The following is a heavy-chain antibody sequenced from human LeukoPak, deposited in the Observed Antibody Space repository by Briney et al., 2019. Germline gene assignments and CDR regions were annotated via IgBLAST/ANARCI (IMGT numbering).Heavy chain of an antibody. CDR1: GFTLSSYA. CDR3: AIGSYYYDSADYFDY. V-gene: IGHV3-23*01. CDR2: LSGSGGNT. J-gene: IGHJ4*02. Sequence: PGGSLRLSXAASGFTLSSYAMSWVRQAPGKGLEWVSTLSGSGGNTYYADSVKGRVTISRDNSKNTLYLQMNSLRAEDTAVYHCAIGSYYYDSADYFDYWGQGTLVTVSS. D-gene: IGHD3-22*01.